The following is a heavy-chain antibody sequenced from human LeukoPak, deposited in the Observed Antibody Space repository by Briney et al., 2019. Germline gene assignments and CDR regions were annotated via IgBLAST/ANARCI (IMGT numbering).Heavy chain of an antibody. J-gene: IGHJ4*02. CDR2: IIPIYDTT. D-gene: IGHD6-6*01. CDR1: GGSFASYA. CDR3: AREYSSSSGRSFDY. V-gene: IGHV1-69*01. Sequence: SVKVSCKASGGSFASYAINWVRQAPGQGLEWMGGIIPIYDTTNYAHKFQGRVTITADGFTSSAYMDLSSLRSEDTAVYYCAREYSSSSGRSFDYWGQGTLVTVSS.